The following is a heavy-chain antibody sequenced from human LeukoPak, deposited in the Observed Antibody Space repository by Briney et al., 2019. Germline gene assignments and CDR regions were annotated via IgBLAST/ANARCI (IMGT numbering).Heavy chain of an antibody. CDR2: INKEGSEK. J-gene: IGHJ4*02. D-gene: IGHD6-19*01. V-gene: IGHV3-7*01. CDR1: GLTFSNNW. Sequence: QPGGSLRLSCAASGLTFSNNWMSWVRQVPGKGLEWVANINKEGSEKNYVDSVKGRFTISRDDAKNSLYLQMNSLRAEDTAVYYCVRGGGSGWPYDYWGQGTLVTVSS. CDR3: VRGGGSGWPYDY.